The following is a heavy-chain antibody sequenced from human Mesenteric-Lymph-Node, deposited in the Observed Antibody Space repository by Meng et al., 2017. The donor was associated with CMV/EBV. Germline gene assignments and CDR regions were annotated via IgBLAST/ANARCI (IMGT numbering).Heavy chain of an antibody. CDR1: GYTFTGYY. V-gene: IGHV1-2*02. J-gene: IGHJ3*02. D-gene: IGHD3-22*01. CDR2: INSNSGGT. Sequence: ASVKVSCKASGYTFTGYYMYWVRQAPGQGLEWMGWINSNSGGTNYAQKFQGRVTMTRDTSISTAYIELSRLRFDDTAVYYCAREPYDSSGYYYGDAFDIWGQGTMVTVSS. CDR3: AREPYDSSGYYYGDAFDI.